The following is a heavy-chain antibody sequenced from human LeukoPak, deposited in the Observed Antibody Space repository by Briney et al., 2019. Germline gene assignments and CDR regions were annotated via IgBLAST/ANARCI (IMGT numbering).Heavy chain of an antibody. CDR2: ISSNGGST. J-gene: IGHJ6*02. CDR3: ARDGAGEPSYYYYGMDV. CDR1: GLTFSAYG. V-gene: IGHV3-64*01. Sequence: GRSLRLSCAASGLTFSAYGMHWVRQAPGKGLEYVSAISSNGGSTYYANSVKGGFTISRDNSKNTLFLQMGSLRAEDTAVYYCARDGAGEPSYYYYGMDVWGQGTTVTVSS. D-gene: IGHD3-16*01.